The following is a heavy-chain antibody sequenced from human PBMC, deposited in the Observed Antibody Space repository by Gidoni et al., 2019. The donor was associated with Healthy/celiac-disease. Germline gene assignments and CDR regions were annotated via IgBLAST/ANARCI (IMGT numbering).Heavy chain of an antibody. J-gene: IGHJ3*02. CDR2: INHSGST. Sequence: QVQLQQWGAGLLKPSETLSLTCAVYGGSFSGYYWSWIRQPPGKGLEWIGEINHSGSTNYNPSLKSRVTISVDTSKNQFSLKLSSVTAADTAVYYCARGRRIYSSDAFDIWGQGTMVTVSS. D-gene: IGHD2-15*01. CDR1: GGSFSGYY. CDR3: ARGRRIYSSDAFDI. V-gene: IGHV4-34*01.